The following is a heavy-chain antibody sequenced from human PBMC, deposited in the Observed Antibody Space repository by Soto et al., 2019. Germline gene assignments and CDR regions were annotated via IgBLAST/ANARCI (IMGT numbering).Heavy chain of an antibody. Sequence: GGSLRLSCAVSGFIFQEYAMNWVRQTPGKGLEWVSGINWNGGTIAYADSVKGRFTISRDNSRNSLNLQMDSLRPEDTAIYYCTKGSRRFCVGGSCYSLDSWGQGTQVTVSS. J-gene: IGHJ4*02. V-gene: IGHV3-9*01. CDR3: TKGSRRFCVGGSCYSLDS. D-gene: IGHD2-21*02. CDR2: INWNGGTI. CDR1: GFIFQEYA.